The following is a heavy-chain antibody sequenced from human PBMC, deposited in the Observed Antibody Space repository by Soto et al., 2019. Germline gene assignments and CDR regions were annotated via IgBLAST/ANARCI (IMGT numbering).Heavy chain of an antibody. CDR3: ARDPSANSGWMPNNNWFDP. D-gene: IGHD5-12*01. CDR1: GFSFSSYA. CDR2: ISYDGSNK. J-gene: IGHJ5*02. V-gene: IGHV3-30-3*01. Sequence: PXGCLRLSCAASGFSFSSYAMHWVRQAPGKGLEWVAVISYDGSNKYYADSVKGRFTISRDNSKNTLYLQMNSLRAEDTAVYYCARDPSANSGWMPNNNWFDPWGQGTLVTVSS.